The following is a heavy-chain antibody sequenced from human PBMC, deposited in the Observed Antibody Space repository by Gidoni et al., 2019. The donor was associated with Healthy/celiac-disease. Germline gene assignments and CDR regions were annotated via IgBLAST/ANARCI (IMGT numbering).Heavy chain of an antibody. D-gene: IGHD3-22*01. V-gene: IGHV3-30*18. CDR3: AKDLRYDSRGGFDY. Sequence: QVKLVESGGGVVQPGRSLRLSCAASGFTFSSYGMHWVGQAPGKGLGWVAVISYDGSNKYYADSVKGRFTISRDNSKNTLYLQMNSLRAEDTAVYYCAKDLRYDSRGGFDYWGQGTLVTVSS. CDR1: GFTFSSYG. J-gene: IGHJ4*02. CDR2: ISYDGSNK.